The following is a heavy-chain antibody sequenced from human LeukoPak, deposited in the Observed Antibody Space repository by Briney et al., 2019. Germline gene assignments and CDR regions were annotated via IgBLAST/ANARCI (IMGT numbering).Heavy chain of an antibody. CDR3: ARQSDSYYYMDV. CDR2: LNTGGDT. CDR1: GFTVSNNY. J-gene: IGHJ6*03. Sequence: GGSLRLSCAASGFTVSNNYMTWVRQAPGRGLEWVSILNTGGDTYHADSVKGRFTISRDDSKNTLYLQMSSLRAEDTAVYYCARQSDSYYYMDVWGKGTTVTVSS. D-gene: IGHD3-3*01. V-gene: IGHV3-53*01.